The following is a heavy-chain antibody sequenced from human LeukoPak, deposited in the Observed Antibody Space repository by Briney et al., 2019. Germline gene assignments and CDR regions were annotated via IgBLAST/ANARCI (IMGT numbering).Heavy chain of an antibody. J-gene: IGHJ4*02. D-gene: IGHD3-10*01. CDR3: ARGGRPDY. Sequence: GGSLRLSCAASGFTFNTYGMNWVRQAPGKGLEWVSHIYGDTTTYYADSVKGRFTISRDNAKNSLYLQMSSLRAEDTAVYYCARGGRPDYWGQGTLVTVSS. CDR1: GFTFNTYG. CDR2: IYGDTTT. V-gene: IGHV3-48*01.